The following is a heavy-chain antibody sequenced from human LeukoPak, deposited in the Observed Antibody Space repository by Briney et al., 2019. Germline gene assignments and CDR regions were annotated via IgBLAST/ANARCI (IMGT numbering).Heavy chain of an antibody. D-gene: IGHD3-22*01. CDR2: MYHGGNT. V-gene: IGHV4-38-2*01. CDR1: GYFISTGHY. CDR3: ARGQYDSGGYHYGIRAFYFDY. Sequence: SETLSLTCAVSGYFISTGHYWGWIRQPPGKGLEWIGSMYHGGNTYYKPSLRSRVTISVDTSMNQFSLQLRSVTAADTAVYYCARGQYDSGGYHYGIRAFYFDYWGQGILVTVSS. J-gene: IGHJ4*02.